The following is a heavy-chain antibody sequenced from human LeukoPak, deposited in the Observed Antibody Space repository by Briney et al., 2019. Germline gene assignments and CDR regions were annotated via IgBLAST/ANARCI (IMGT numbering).Heavy chain of an antibody. CDR3: ARARPHRPTPYYYYYYMDV. CDR2: ISTGGNAI. J-gene: IGHJ6*03. CDR1: GFTVSSND. V-gene: IGHV3-11*04. Sequence: PGGSLRLSCAASGFTVSSNDMSWVRQAPGKGLEWVSYISTGGNAIYYADSMKGRFTISRDNAKNSLYLQMNSLTAEDTAVYYCARARPHRPTPYYYYYYMDVWGKGTTVTVSS.